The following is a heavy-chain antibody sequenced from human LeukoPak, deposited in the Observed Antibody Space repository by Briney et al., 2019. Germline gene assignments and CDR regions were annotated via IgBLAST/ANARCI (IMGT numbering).Heavy chain of an antibody. Sequence: GGSLRLSCAASGFTFSSYSMNWVRQAPGKGLEWVAGISTSGGATYYADSVKGRFTISRDNSKNTLYLQMNSLRGEDTAVFYCAKDSDFYGSGSYFDYWGQGTLVTVSS. CDR2: ISTSGGAT. J-gene: IGHJ4*02. CDR1: GFTFSSYS. CDR3: AKDSDFYGSGSYFDY. D-gene: IGHD3-10*01. V-gene: IGHV3-23*01.